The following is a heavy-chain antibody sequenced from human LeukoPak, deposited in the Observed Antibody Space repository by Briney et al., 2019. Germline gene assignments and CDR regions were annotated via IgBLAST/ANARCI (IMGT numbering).Heavy chain of an antibody. D-gene: IGHD5-18*01. Sequence: GESLKISCKASGYTFSTTXIGWVRQMPGKGLEWMGIIYPGDSDARYSPSFQGQVTISADKAINTAYLQWSSLGASDTATYYRVKREFSYGYGNAFDFWGQGTLVIVSS. J-gene: IGHJ4*02. V-gene: IGHV5-51*01. CDR2: IYPGDSDA. CDR1: GYTFSTTX. CDR3: VKREFSYGYGNAFDF.